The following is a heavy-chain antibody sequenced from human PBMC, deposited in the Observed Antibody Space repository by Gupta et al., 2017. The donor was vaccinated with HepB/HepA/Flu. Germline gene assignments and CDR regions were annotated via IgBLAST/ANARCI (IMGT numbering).Heavy chain of an antibody. V-gene: IGHV3-9*01. CDR3: AKEGGGLPTVRCMDD. CDR2: FSWNGDAV. Sequence: EVHLVESGGTLVQPARSLRLSCKASGFHLADSAMHGVRQAPVKGLEGVSGFSWNGDAVGYSDSVKGRFTISRDNAKNSMYREMNSLRAEDTAIYSGAKEGGGLPTVRCMDDWGQGTPVTVSS. J-gene: IGHJ4*02. CDR1: GFHLADSA. D-gene: IGHD2-15*01.